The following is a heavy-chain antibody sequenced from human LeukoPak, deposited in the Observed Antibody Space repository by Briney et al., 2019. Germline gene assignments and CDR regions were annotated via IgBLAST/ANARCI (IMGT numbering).Heavy chain of an antibody. Sequence: PGGSLRLSCAASGFTFSSYAMHWVRQAPGKGLEWVAVISYDGGNKYYADSVKGRFTISRDNSKNTLYLQMNSLRAEDTAVYYCARDSEYYYDSSGYFLFDYWGQGTLVTVSS. J-gene: IGHJ4*02. CDR1: GFTFSSYA. CDR2: ISYDGGNK. V-gene: IGHV3-30-3*01. D-gene: IGHD3-22*01. CDR3: ARDSEYYYDSSGYFLFDY.